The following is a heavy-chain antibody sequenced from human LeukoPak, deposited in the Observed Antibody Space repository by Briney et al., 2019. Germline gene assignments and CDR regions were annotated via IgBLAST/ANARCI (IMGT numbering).Heavy chain of an antibody. CDR1: GGSISSYY. D-gene: IGHD7-27*01. V-gene: IGHV4-59*08. J-gene: IGHJ3*02. CDR3: ARALNWGPNAFDI. CDR2: IYYSGST. Sequence: SETLSLTCTVSGGSISSYYWSWIRQPPGKGLEWIGYIYYSGSTNYNPSLKSRVTISVDTSKNQFSLKLSSVTAADTAVYYCARALNWGPNAFDIWGQGTMVTVSS.